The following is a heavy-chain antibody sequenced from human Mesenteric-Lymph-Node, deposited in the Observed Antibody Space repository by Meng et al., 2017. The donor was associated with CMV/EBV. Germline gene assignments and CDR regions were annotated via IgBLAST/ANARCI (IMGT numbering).Heavy chain of an antibody. CDR3: ATLDYYDSSGPYYYYGMDV. CDR2: INSDGSST. Sequence: GGSLRLSCAASGFTFSSYGMHWVRQAPGKGLVWVSRINSDGSSTSYADSVKGRFTISRDNAKNTLYLQMNSLRAEDTAVYYCATLDYYDSSGPYYYYGMDVWGQGTTVTVSS. J-gene: IGHJ6*02. V-gene: IGHV3-74*01. D-gene: IGHD3-22*01. CDR1: GFTFSSYG.